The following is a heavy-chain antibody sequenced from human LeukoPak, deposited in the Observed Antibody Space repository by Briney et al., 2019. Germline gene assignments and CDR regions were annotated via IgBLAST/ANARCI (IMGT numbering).Heavy chain of an antibody. CDR1: GFTFSSYA. V-gene: IGHV3-23*01. CDR2: ISASGYST. D-gene: IGHD3-3*01. CDR3: ARGTDTKPFWSGYWVDV. J-gene: IGHJ6*02. Sequence: GGSLRLSCAASGFTFSSYAMSWVRQAPVKGLEWVSAISASGYSTYYADSVKGRFTISRDNSKNTLYLQMNSLRAEDTAVYYCARGTDTKPFWSGYWVDVWGQGTTVTVSS.